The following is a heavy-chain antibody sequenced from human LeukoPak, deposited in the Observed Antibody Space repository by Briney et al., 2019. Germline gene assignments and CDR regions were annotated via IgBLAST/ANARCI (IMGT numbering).Heavy chain of an antibody. J-gene: IGHJ5*02. D-gene: IGHD3-3*01. CDR1: GYSISSGYY. CDR2: IYHSGST. Sequence: PSETLSLTCTVSGYSISSGYYWGWIRQPPGKGLEWIGSIYHSGSTYYNPSLKSRVTISVDTSKNQFSLKLSSVTAADTAVYYCALARRPYDFWSGYHNWFDPWGQGTLVTVSS. CDR3: ALARRPYDFWSGYHNWFDP. V-gene: IGHV4-38-2*02.